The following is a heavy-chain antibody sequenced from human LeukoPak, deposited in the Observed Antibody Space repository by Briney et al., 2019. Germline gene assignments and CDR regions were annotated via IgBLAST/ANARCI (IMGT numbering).Heavy chain of an antibody. D-gene: IGHD3-3*01. CDR2: IIPIFGTA. CDR1: GGTFSSYA. V-gene: IGHV1-69*05. J-gene: IGHJ4*02. CDR3: ARGFWSGYPFDY. Sequence: ASVKVSCKASGGTFSSYAISWVRQAPGQGLEWMGGIIPIFGTANYAQKFQGRVTITTDESTSTAYMELSSLRSEDTAVYYCARGFWSGYPFDYWGQGTLVTVSS.